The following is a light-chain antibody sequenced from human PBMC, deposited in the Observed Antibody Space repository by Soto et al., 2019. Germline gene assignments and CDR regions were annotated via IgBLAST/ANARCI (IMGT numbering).Light chain of an antibody. V-gene: IGLV2-23*02. J-gene: IGLJ1*01. CDR2: EVS. Sequence: QSVLTQPASVSGSPGQSITISCTGTSSDVGSYNLVSWYQQHPGKAPKLMIYEVSKRPSGVSNRFSGSKSGNTASLTISGLQSEDEAEYYCCSYAGSSTYVFVTGTKVTVL. CDR3: CSYAGSSTYV. CDR1: SSDVGSYNL.